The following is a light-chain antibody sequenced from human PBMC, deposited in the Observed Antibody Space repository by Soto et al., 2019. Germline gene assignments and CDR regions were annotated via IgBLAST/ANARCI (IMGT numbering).Light chain of an antibody. V-gene: IGKV1-9*01. CDR3: QQYDT. CDR2: AAS. Sequence: IQLTQSPSSLSASVGDRVTITCRASQGISNYLGWYQQKPGKAPKLLIYAASTLQTGVPSRFSGGGSGTDFTLTITSLQPEDFAVYYCQQYDTFGGGTKVDIK. CDR1: QGISNY. J-gene: IGKJ4*01.